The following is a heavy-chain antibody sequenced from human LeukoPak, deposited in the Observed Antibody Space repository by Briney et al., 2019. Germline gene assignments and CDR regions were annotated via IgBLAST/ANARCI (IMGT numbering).Heavy chain of an antibody. CDR2: MYSGGTT. CDR1: GFTVSNNY. V-gene: IGHV3-53*01. J-gene: IGHJ3*02. D-gene: IGHD3-22*01. Sequence: PGGSLRLFCAASGFTVSNNYMNWVRQAPGKGLEWVSVMYSGGTTYYADSVKGRFSISRDKSKNTVFLQMSSLKAEDTAVYYCASPSSGQSFDIWGQVTTVTVSS. CDR3: ASPSSGQSFDI.